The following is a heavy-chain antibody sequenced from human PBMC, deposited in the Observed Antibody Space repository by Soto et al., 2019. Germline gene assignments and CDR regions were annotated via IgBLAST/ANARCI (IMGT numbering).Heavy chain of an antibody. CDR1: GGSISSRGYS. D-gene: IGHD2-2*01. Sequence: PSETLSLTCAFSGGSISSRGYSWSWIRQPPGKGLEWIGYTYHSGSTYYNTSLKSRVTISVDRSKNQFSLKLSSVTAADTAVYYCARVPDRWGQGTLVTVS. V-gene: IGHV4-30-2*01. CDR2: TYHSGST. J-gene: IGHJ5*02. CDR3: ARVPDR.